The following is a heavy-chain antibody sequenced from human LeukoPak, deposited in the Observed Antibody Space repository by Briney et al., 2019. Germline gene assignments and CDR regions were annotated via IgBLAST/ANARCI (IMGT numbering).Heavy chain of an antibody. Sequence: ASVKVSCKASGYTFTSYYMHWVRQAPGQGLEWMGIINPSGGSTSYAQKFQGRVTMTRDTSTSTVYMELSSLRSEDTAVYYCARILLVGDYYDSSGMARDDSFDIWGQGTMVTVSS. CDR2: INPSGGST. V-gene: IGHV1-46*01. D-gene: IGHD3-22*01. CDR1: GYTFTSYY. J-gene: IGHJ3*02. CDR3: ARILLVGDYYDSSGMARDDSFDI.